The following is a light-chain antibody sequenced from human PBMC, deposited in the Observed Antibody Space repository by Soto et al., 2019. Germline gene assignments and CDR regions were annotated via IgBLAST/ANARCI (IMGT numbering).Light chain of an antibody. CDR1: QSVSSY. CDR3: QQYGTSPFT. V-gene: IGKV3-20*01. Sequence: EIVLTQSPDTLSLSPGERATLSCRAGQSVSSYLAWYQQKPGQAPRLLIYGVSYRATGIPDRFSGSGSGTDFTLIISRLEPEDFAVYYCQQYGTSPFTFGPGTKVDL. J-gene: IGKJ3*01. CDR2: GVS.